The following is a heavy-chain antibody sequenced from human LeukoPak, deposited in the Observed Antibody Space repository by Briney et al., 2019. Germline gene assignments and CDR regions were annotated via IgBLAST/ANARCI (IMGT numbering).Heavy chain of an antibody. V-gene: IGHV3-30*02. D-gene: IGHD2-15*01. Sequence: GGSLRLSCAASGFTFSGYGMHWVRQAPGKGLEWVAFIRYDGSNKYYADSVKGRFTISRDNSKNTLYLQMNSLRAEDTAVYYCAKGNLGYCSGGSCRYYYYYGMDVWGQGTTVTVSS. CDR3: AKGNLGYCSGGSCRYYYYYGMDV. J-gene: IGHJ6*02. CDR1: GFTFSGYG. CDR2: IRYDGSNK.